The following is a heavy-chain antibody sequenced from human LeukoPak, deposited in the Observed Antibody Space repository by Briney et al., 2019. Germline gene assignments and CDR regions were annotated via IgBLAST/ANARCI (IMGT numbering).Heavy chain of an antibody. D-gene: IGHD2-15*01. CDR1: GFTFSSYG. CDR2: IWYDGINK. V-gene: IGHV3-33*06. J-gene: IGHJ4*02. Sequence: GGSLRLSCAASGFTFSSYGMHWVRQAPGKGLEWVAVIWYDGINKYHADSVKGRFTISRDNSKSTLYLQMNSLRAEDTAVYYCAKGLRRGYECFDYWGQGTLVTVSS. CDR3: AKGLRRGYECFDY.